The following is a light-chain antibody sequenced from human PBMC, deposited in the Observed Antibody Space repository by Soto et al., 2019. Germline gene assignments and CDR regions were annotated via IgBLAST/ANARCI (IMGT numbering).Light chain of an antibody. CDR3: QQSYSNPRT. Sequence: DIQMTRSPSSLSASVGDRVTITCRASQSISSYLYWYQQKPGKAPKLLIYGASSLHSGVPSRFGGSGSGTDFTLTISSLQPEDFATYFCQQSYSNPRTFGQGTKVDIK. CDR1: QSISSY. V-gene: IGKV1-39*01. CDR2: GAS. J-gene: IGKJ1*01.